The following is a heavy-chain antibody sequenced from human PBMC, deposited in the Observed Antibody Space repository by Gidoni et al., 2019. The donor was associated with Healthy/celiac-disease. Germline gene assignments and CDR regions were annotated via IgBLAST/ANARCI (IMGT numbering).Heavy chain of an antibody. D-gene: IGHD3-10*01. CDR2: IYYSGST. CDR1: GGFISSGGYY. Sequence: QVQLQESGPGLVKPSQTLSLTCTVSGGFISSGGYYWSWIRQHPGKGLEWIGYIYYSGSTYYNPSLKSRVTISVDTSKNQFSLKLSSVTAADTAVYYCARDRYYGSGSYYYYYGMDVWGQGTTVTVSS. J-gene: IGHJ6*02. V-gene: IGHV4-31*03. CDR3: ARDRYYGSGSYYYYYGMDV.